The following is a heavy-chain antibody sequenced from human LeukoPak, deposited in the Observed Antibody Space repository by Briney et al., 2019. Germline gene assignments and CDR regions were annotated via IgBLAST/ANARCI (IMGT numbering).Heavy chain of an antibody. CDR1: GGSFSGYY. V-gene: IGHV4-34*01. D-gene: IGHD3-22*01. Sequence: SETLSLTCAVYGGSFSGYYWSWIRQPPGKGLEWIGSIYYSGSTYYNPSLKSRVTISVDTSKNQFSLKLSSVTAADTAVYYCRRVYYDSSGYYPFDYWGQGTLVTVSS. J-gene: IGHJ4*02. CDR2: IYYSGST. CDR3: RRVYYDSSGYYPFDY.